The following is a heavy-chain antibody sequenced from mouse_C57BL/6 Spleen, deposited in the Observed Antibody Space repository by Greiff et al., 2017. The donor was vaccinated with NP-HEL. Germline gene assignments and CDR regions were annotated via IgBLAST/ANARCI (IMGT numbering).Heavy chain of an antibody. V-gene: IGHV1-82*01. CDR1: GYAFSSSW. CDR2: IYPGDGDT. J-gene: IGHJ1*03. Sequence: QVHVKQSGPELVKPGASVKISCKASGYAFSSSWMNWVKQRPGKGLEWIGRIYPGDGDTNYNGKFKGKATLTADKSSSTAYMQLSSLTSEDSAVYFCARSVGYDYDVTRYFDVWGTGTTVTVSS. D-gene: IGHD2-4*01. CDR3: ARSVGYDYDVTRYFDV.